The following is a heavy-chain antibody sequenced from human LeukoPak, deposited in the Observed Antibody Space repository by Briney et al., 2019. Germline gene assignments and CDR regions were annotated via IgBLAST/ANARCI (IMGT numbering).Heavy chain of an antibody. D-gene: IGHD5-24*01. CDR1: GGSISSYY. CDR3: ARWYWMATTWFDP. J-gene: IGHJ5*02. CDR2: IYTSGST. V-gene: IGHV4-4*07. Sequence: SETLSLTCTVSGGSISSYYWSWIRQPAGKGLEWIGRIYTSGSTNYNPSLKCRVTMSVDTSKNLFSLKLSSVTAADTAVYYCARWYWMATTWFDPWGQGTLVTVSS.